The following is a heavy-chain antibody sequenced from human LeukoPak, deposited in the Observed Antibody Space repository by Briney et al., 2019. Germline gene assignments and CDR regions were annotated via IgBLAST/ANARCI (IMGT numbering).Heavy chain of an antibody. CDR3: AREVRSAHYFDY. J-gene: IGHJ4*02. V-gene: IGHV3-11*01. Sequence: GGSLRLSCAASGFTFSDYYMSWIRQTPGKGLEWVSYISSSGSTIYYADSVKGRFTISRDNAKNSLYLQMNSLRAEDTAVYYCAREVRSAHYFDYWGQGTLVTVSS. D-gene: IGHD3-3*01. CDR2: ISSSGSTI. CDR1: GFTFSDYY.